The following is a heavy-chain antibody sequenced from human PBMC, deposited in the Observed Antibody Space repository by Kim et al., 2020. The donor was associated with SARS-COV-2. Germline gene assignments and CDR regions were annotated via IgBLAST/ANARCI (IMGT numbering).Heavy chain of an antibody. D-gene: IGHD6-19*01. J-gene: IGHJ4*02. CDR2: IKSKTDGGTT. CDR3: TTDFFEAVAGTNY. Sequence: GGSLRLSCAASGFTFSNAWMSWVRQAPGKGLEWVGRIKSKTDGGTTDYAAPVKGRFTISRDDSKNTLYLQMNSLKTEDTAVYYCTTDFFEAVAGTNYWGQGTLVTVSS. V-gene: IGHV3-15*01. CDR1: GFTFSNAW.